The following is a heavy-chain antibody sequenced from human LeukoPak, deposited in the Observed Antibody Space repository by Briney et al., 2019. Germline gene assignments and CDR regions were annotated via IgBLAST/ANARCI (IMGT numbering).Heavy chain of an antibody. CDR1: GYTITSYG. Sequence: GASVKVSCKASGYTITSYGISWVRQAPGQGLEWMGWISAYNGNTNYAQKLQGRVTMTTDTSTSTAYMELRSLRSDDTAVYYCARDRTVAAAGMLAGMDVWGKGTTVTVSS. D-gene: IGHD6-13*01. CDR2: ISAYNGNT. J-gene: IGHJ6*04. CDR3: ARDRTVAAAGMLAGMDV. V-gene: IGHV1-18*04.